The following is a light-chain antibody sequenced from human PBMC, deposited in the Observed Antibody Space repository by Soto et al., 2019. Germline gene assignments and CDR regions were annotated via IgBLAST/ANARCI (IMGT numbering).Light chain of an antibody. CDR1: SSDIGGSNY. J-gene: IGLJ1*01. Sequence: QSALTQPASVSGSPGQSITVSCTGTSSDIGGSNYVSWYQQHPGKAPRLIIYDVNNRPSGVSARFSGSKSGNMASLTISGLQAEDEADYYCTSYTRSPLYVFGTGTKVTVL. V-gene: IGLV2-14*03. CDR2: DVN. CDR3: TSYTRSPLYV.